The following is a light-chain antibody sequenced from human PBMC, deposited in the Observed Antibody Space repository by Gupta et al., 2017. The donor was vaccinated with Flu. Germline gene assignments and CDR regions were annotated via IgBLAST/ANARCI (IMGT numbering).Light chain of an antibody. CDR3: GTWDNSLSAGV. CDR2: DNN. CDR1: SPNIENYY. Sequence: QSVLTQPPSVSAAPGQKVTLSCPGTSPNIENYYVSWYQQLPGTAPKLHIYDNNKRPSGIPDRFSGSKSGTSATLDITGLQTGDEADYYCGTWDNSLSAGVFGGGTKVTVL. V-gene: IGLV1-51*01. J-gene: IGLJ2*01.